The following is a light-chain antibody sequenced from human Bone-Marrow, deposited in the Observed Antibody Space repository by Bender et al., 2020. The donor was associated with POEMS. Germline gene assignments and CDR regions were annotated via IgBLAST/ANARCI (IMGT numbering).Light chain of an antibody. V-gene: IGLV1-40*01. CDR3: CSYAGSYVV. J-gene: IGLJ2*01. CDR2: EVS. CDR1: SSNTGSGYD. Sequence: QSVLTQPPSVSGAPGQRVTISCTGSSSNTGSGYDINWYQHLPGTAPKLMIYEVSKRPSGVPDRFSASKSGNTASLTVSGLQAEDEADYYCCSYAGSYVVFGGGTKLTVL.